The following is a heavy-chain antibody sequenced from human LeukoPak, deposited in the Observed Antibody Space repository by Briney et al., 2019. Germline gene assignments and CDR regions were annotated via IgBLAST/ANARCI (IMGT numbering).Heavy chain of an antibody. J-gene: IGHJ5*02. CDR3: TTGSWFDP. Sequence: PGGALRLSCAASGFTFSNAWMSWVRQTPGEGLEWVGRIKSKTAGGTTDYAAPVKGRFTISRDDSKNTLYLQMNSLKTEDTAVYYCTTGSWFDPWGQGTLVTVSS. CDR1: GFTFSNAW. CDR2: IKSKTAGGTT. V-gene: IGHV3-15*01.